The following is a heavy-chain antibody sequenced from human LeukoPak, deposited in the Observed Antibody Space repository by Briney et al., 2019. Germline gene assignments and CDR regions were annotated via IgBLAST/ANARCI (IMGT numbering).Heavy chain of an antibody. CDR3: ARGFCSSTSCYLPTDY. Sequence: ISWVRQAPGQGLEWMGWISAYNGNTNYAQKLQGRVTMTTDTSTSTAYMELRSLRSDDTAVYYCARGFCSSTSCYLPTDYWGQGTLVTVSS. CDR2: ISAYNGNT. J-gene: IGHJ4*02. V-gene: IGHV1-18*01. D-gene: IGHD2-2*01.